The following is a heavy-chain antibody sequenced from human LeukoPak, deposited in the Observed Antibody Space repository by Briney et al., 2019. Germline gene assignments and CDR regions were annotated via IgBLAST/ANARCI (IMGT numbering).Heavy chain of an antibody. CDR2: MSYRGST. V-gene: IGHV4-59*02. CDR1: GGPVTTYY. J-gene: IGHJ3*02. D-gene: IGHD3-22*01. CDR3: AREVPGDYYDSSGYLPYAFDI. Sequence: SETLSLTCTVSGGPVTTYYWSWIRQPPGKGLEWIGYMSYRGSTNYNPPLKSRVTISIDTSKNQCSLKLSSVTAADTAVYYCAREVPGDYYDSSGYLPYAFDIWGQGTMVTVSS.